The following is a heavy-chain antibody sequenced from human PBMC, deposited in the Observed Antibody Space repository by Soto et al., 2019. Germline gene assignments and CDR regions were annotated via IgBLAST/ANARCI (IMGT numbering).Heavy chain of an antibody. J-gene: IGHJ3*01. CDR3: ARDDFGDLWRSPDV. Sequence: QVQLMQSGAEVKKSGASVKVSCKASGYTFINYGIIWVRQAPGQGLEWMGWITDYNGSTKYARKFQDRVTMTTDTATSTAYMELRSLRSDDTAVYFCARDDFGDLWRSPDVWGQGTMVNVSS. CDR2: ITDYNGST. CDR1: GYTFINYG. D-gene: IGHD4-17*01. V-gene: IGHV1-18*04.